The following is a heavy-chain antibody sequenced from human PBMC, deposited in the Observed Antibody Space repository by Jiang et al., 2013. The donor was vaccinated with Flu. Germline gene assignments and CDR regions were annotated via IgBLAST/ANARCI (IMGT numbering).Heavy chain of an antibody. V-gene: IGHV2-5*01. D-gene: IGHD3-16*02. Sequence: KPTQTLTLTCTFSGFSLSTSGVGVGWIRQPPGKALEWLALIYWNDDKRYSPSLKSRLTITKDTSKNQVVLTMTNMDPVDTATYYCAHRLGVIPVNWFDPWGQGTLVTVSS. J-gene: IGHJ5*02. CDR2: IYWNDDK. CDR1: GFSLSTSGVG. CDR3: AHRLGVIPVNWFDP.